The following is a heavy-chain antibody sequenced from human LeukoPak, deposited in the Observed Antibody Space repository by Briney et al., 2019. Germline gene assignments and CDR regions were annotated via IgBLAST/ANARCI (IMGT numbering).Heavy chain of an antibody. J-gene: IGHJ2*01. CDR3: ARQPGYFDL. CDR2: IYYSGST. CDR1: GGSISSYY. Sequence: SETLSLTCTVSGGSISSYYWSWIRQPPGKGLEWIGYIYYSGSTNYNPPLKSRVTISVDTSKNQFSLKLSSVTAADTAVYYCARQPGYFDLWGRGTLVTVSS. V-gene: IGHV4-59*08.